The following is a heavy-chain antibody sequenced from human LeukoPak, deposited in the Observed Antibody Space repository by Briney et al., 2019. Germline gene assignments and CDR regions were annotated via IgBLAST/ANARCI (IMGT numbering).Heavy chain of an antibody. Sequence: ASVRVSCKASGYTFTTYGISWVRQAPGQGLEWVGWISTYNGNTNYAQKLQGRVTMTTDTSTSTAYMELRSLRSDDTAMYYCARAGCSTSCSLDYWGQGTLVTVSS. CDR2: ISTYNGNT. D-gene: IGHD2-2*01. CDR3: ARAGCSTSCSLDY. CDR1: GYTFTTYG. V-gene: IGHV1-18*01. J-gene: IGHJ4*02.